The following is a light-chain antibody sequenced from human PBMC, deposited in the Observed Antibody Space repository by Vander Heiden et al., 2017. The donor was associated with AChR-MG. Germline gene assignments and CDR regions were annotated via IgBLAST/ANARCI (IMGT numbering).Light chain of an antibody. CDR1: QSINLW. Sequence: DIQMTQSPSTLYASVADRVDITCRDNQSINLWLTWYQQRPGGAPKLLISKATSLQSGVPSRFSGAGSETEFTLTISGLQPDDYATYYCQQYDSYPLTFGGGTRVEI. CDR3: QQYDSYPLT. J-gene: IGKJ4*01. V-gene: IGKV1-5*03. CDR2: KAT.